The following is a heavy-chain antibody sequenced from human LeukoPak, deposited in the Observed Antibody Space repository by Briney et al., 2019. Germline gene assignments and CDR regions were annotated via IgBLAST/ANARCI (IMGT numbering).Heavy chain of an antibody. D-gene: IGHD3-16*01. CDR2: INNNGDNT. V-gene: IGHV3-64D*06. Sequence: TGGSLTLSCSASGFIFSRYAMHWVRQAPGKGLEYVSGINNNGDNTYYSDSVKARLTISRDNFKNTLFLQMTSLRNEDTAVYYCVKTMVTFGGVIRTDAFDIWGQGTMVTVS. CDR1: GFIFSRYA. CDR3: VKTMVTFGGVIRTDAFDI. J-gene: IGHJ3*02.